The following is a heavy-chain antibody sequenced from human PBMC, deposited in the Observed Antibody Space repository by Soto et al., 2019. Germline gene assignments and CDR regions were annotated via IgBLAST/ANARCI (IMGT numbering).Heavy chain of an antibody. CDR1: GDIVSSNSAS. CDR3: ARAATAGPDFDY. V-gene: IGHV6-1*01. D-gene: IGHD6-13*01. Sequence: SQTLSLTCAISGDIVSSNSASWNWIRQSPSRGLEWLGRTYYRSKWYLDYAVSVKSRITVNPDTSKNQFSLQLNSLTPQDTAVYYCARAATAGPDFDYWCQGTLVTVSS. J-gene: IGHJ4*02. CDR2: TYYRSKWYL.